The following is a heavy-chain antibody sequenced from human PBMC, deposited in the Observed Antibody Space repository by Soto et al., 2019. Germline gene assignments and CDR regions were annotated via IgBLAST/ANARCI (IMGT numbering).Heavy chain of an antibody. CDR1: GFTFSDYH. CDR2: ISDSRTYT. V-gene: IGHV3-11*06. J-gene: IGHJ4*02. Sequence: QVQLVESGGDLVKPGGSLRLSCAASGFTFSDYHMTWVRQAPGKGLEWVSYISDSRTYTNYAGSVKGRFTISRDNAKNSLYLHMDNLRVEDTAVYYCARDGLISEPGLRSLNYWGRGTLVTVSA. CDR3: ARDGLISEPGLRSLNY. D-gene: IGHD3-16*01.